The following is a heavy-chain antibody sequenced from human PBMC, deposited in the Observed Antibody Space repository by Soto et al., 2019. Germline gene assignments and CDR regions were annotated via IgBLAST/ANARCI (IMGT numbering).Heavy chain of an antibody. CDR3: ARRGHSSGPTPLLDY. J-gene: IGHJ4*02. CDR2: ISPGDSDT. CDR1: GYSFTIYW. V-gene: IGHV5-51*01. D-gene: IGHD6-19*01. Sequence: EVQLVQSGAEVKKPGESLKISCKGSGYSFTIYWIGWVRQMPGQGLEWMGIISPGDSDTRYSPSFQGQATTSADKSTSTAYLQWSSLKAADTAMYYCARRGHSSGPTPLLDYWGQGTLVTVSS.